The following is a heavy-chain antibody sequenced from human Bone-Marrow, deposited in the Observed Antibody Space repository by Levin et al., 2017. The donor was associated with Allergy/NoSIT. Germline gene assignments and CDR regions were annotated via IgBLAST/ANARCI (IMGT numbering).Heavy chain of an antibody. Sequence: SVKVSCKASGGTFSSYAISWVRQAPGQGLEWMGGIIPIFGTANYAQKFQGRVTITADESTSTAYMELSSLRSEDTAVYYCARGILRDFWSGYYNWFDPWGQGTLVTVSS. V-gene: IGHV1-69*13. D-gene: IGHD3-3*01. CDR3: ARGILRDFWSGYYNWFDP. CDR2: IIPIFGTA. CDR1: GGTFSSYA. J-gene: IGHJ5*02.